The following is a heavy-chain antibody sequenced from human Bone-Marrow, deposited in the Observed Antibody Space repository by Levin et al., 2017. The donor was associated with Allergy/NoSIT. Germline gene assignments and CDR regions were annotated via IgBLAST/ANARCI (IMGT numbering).Heavy chain of an antibody. V-gene: IGHV3-23*01. CDR1: GFTFSSNT. CDR3: VKGIRSPDC. CDR2: FGVNGNT. J-gene: IGHJ4*02. D-gene: IGHD2-15*01. Sequence: QAGGSLRLSCVASGFTFSSNTMTWARQAPGKGLEWVSTFGVNGNTYYTDSVKGRFTISRDNSKNTLELQMNGLRAEDTAVYYCVKGIRSPDCWGQGTLVTVSS.